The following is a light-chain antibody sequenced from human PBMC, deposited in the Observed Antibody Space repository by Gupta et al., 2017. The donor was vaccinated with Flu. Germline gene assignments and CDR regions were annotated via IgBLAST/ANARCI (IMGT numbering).Light chain of an antibody. J-gene: IGKJ4*01. CDR3: QQYKKWPPLT. CDR1: QSVSPN. CDR2: GAS. Sequence: EIVMAQSPATLSVSPGERATLSCRASQSVSPNLAWYQQKPGQAPRLLIYGASTRATGIPARFSGSGSGTEFTLSISSLQYEDFAVYYCQQYKKWPPLTFGGGTTVEIK. V-gene: IGKV3-15*01.